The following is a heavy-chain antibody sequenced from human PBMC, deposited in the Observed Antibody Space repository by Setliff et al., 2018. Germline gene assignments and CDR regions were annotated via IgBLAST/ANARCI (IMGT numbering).Heavy chain of an antibody. Sequence: GGSLRLSCAASGFTFRSNAMNWVRQAPAKGLEWVSVIYTGESTTYYADSVKGRFTVSRDNTKNTLYLQMNDLRAEDTAIYYCAKSPVRFGIDVVIPSYFDSWGPGTLVTVPQ. CDR3: AKSPVRFGIDVVIPSYFDS. CDR1: GFTFRSNA. J-gene: IGHJ4*02. V-gene: IGHV3-23*03. D-gene: IGHD3-16*02. CDR2: IYTGESTT.